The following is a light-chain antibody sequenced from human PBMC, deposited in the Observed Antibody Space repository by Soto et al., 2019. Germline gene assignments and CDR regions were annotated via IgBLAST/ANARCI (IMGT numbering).Light chain of an antibody. CDR3: QHYDDLPLT. CDR1: QAISTY. J-gene: IGKJ4*01. Sequence: DIQMTQSPSSLSASVGDRFTITCQASQAISTYLNWYQQKPGKAPKLLIYDAYDLAPGVPSRFTGSGSGTHFSLTIRSLQPEDVATYYCQHYDDLPLTFGGGTKVDIK. CDR2: DAY. V-gene: IGKV1-33*01.